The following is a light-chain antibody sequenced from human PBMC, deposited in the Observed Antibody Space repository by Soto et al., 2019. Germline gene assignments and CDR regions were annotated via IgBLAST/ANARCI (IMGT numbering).Light chain of an antibody. V-gene: IGKV1-39*01. Sequence: DIQMTQSPSSLSASEGDRVTITCRASQSINSYLNWYQHKPGKAPKLLIYAASNLQSGVPSRFSGSGSGTDFTLIISSPKPEDFATYYCQQSYSTPTFGGGTKVEIK. CDR2: AAS. J-gene: IGKJ4*01. CDR3: QQSYSTPT. CDR1: QSINSY.